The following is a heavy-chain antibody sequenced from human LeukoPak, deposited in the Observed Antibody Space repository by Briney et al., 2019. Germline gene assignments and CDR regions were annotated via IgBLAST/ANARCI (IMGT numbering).Heavy chain of an antibody. CDR3: ARGYYDSSGYYTETWYFDL. J-gene: IGHJ2*01. CDR1: GGSISSYY. Sequence: SETLSLTCTVSGGSISSYYWSWIRQPPGKRLEWIGCIYSSGSTNYNPSLKSRVTMSVDTSKNQFSLKLSSVTAADTAVYYCARGYYDSSGYYTETWYFDLWGRGTLVTVSS. V-gene: IGHV4-59*12. D-gene: IGHD3-22*01. CDR2: IYSSGST.